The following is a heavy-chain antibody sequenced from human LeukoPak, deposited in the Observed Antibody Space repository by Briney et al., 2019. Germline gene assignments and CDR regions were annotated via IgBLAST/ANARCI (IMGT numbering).Heavy chain of an antibody. CDR1: GFTFSSYG. D-gene: IGHD3-22*01. V-gene: IGHV3-23*01. J-gene: IGHJ4*02. Sequence: GGSLRLSCAASGFTFSSYGMNWVRQAPGKGLEWVSAISGSGGSTYYADSVKGRFTISRDNSKNTLYLQMNSLRAEDTAVYYCATSSGLSPFGYWGQGTLVTVSS. CDR2: ISGSGGST. CDR3: ATSSGLSPFGY.